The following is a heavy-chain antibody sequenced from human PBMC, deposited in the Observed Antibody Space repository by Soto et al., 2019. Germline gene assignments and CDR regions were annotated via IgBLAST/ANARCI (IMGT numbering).Heavy chain of an antibody. CDR3: AKEGGRAGGYNYGNTYFDY. CDR2: ISAGGVST. Sequence: GGSLRLSCAATGFTFGFNALSWVRQAPGKGLEWVSSISAGGVSTNYADSARGRFTISSNNSKNTLYLQKNSMSAEDTTEYYGAKEGGRAGGYNYGNTYFDYWGQGTRVTVSS. V-gene: IGHV3-23*01. CDR1: GFTFGFNA. J-gene: IGHJ4*02. D-gene: IGHD5-12*01.